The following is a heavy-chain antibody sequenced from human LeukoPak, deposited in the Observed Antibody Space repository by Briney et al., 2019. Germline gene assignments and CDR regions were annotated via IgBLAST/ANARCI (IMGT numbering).Heavy chain of an antibody. CDR1: GFTVSSNY. CDR2: IYSGGST. Sequence: PGGSLRLSCAASGFTVSSNYMSWVRQAPGKGLEWVSVIYSGGSTYYADSVKGRFTISRHNSKNTLYLQMNSLRSDDTAVYYCARAGDSSLIDWFDPWGQGTLVTVSS. D-gene: IGHD3-22*01. V-gene: IGHV3-53*04. J-gene: IGHJ5*02. CDR3: ARAGDSSLIDWFDP.